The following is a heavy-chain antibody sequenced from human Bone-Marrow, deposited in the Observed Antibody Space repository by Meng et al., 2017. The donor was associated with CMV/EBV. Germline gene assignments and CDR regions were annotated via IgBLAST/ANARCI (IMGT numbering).Heavy chain of an antibody. CDR2: ISSSSSYI. J-gene: IGHJ4*02. CDR3: ARDQGPLDY. V-gene: IGHV3-21*01. Sequence: GESLKISCAASGFTFSSYSMNWVRQAPGKGLEWVSSISSSSSYIYYADSVKGRFTISRDNAKNSLYLQMNSLRAEDTAVYYCARDQGPLDYWGRGTLVTVSS. CDR1: GFTFSSYS.